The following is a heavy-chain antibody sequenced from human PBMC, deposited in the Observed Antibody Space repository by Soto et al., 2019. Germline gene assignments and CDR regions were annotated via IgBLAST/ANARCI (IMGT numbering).Heavy chain of an antibody. CDR3: EKMVHCGYVSYFDS. D-gene: IGHD5-12*01. V-gene: IGHV3-23*01. CDR2: TSGSGDTT. Sequence: QPGGSLRLSCEASGFTFTSYAMSWVRQAPGKGLEWVSATSGSGDTTYYADSVKGRFTISRDNSEKRLYLQMNSLRAEDTAVYYCEKMVHCGYVSYFDSWGQGTLVPVSS. CDR1: GFTFTSYA. J-gene: IGHJ4*02.